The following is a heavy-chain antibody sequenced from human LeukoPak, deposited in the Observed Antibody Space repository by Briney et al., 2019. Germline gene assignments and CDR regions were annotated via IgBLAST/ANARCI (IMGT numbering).Heavy chain of an antibody. CDR3: AKYTFDDPNPN. J-gene: IGHJ4*02. CDR2: ISGSGSST. D-gene: IGHD2/OR15-2a*01. V-gene: IGHV3-23*01. Sequence: PSESLTLSCAVSGFTFSSYSMSWVRQPPGKGLEWVASISGSGSSTYYADSVKGRSTISRDNSKNTLYLQMNSLRAEDTAVYYCAKYTFDDPNPNWGQGTLVTVSS. CDR1: GFTFSSYS.